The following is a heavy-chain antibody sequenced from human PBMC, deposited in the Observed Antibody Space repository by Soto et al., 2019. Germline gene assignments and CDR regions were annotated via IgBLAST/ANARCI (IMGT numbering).Heavy chain of an antibody. CDR1: GGSISSYY. D-gene: IGHD4-17*01. V-gene: IGHV4-59*08. CDR2: IYYSGST. J-gene: IGHJ4*02. Sequence: SETLSLTCTVSGGSISSYYWSWIRQPPGKGLEWIGYIYYSGSTNYNPSLKSRVTISVDTSKNQFSLKLSSVTAADTAVYYCARVFYGDHFDYWGQGTLVTVSS. CDR3: ARVFYGDHFDY.